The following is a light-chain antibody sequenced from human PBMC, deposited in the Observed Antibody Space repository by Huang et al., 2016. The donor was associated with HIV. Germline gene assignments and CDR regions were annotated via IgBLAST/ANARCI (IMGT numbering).Light chain of an antibody. CDR3: QQSYSTPHT. CDR1: QSISFY. Sequence: DIQMTQSPSSLSSSVGDRVTITCRASQSISFYLNWYQQKPGKAPKLLIYAASSLQRGVPSRVRGSGAGTDFTLTISRLQPEDFATYYCQQSYSTPHTFGQGTKVEIK. CDR2: AAS. J-gene: IGKJ1*01. V-gene: IGKV1-39*01.